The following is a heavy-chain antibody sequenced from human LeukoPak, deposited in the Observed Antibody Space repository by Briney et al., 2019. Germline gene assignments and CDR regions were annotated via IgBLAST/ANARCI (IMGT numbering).Heavy chain of an antibody. J-gene: IGHJ4*02. D-gene: IGHD3-16*01. V-gene: IGHV4-59*01. CDR2: IYYSGST. CDR3: AGGGGHTDY. Sequence: SETLSLTCTVSGGSISSYYWSWIRQPPGKGLEWIGYIYYSGSTNYNLSLKSRVTISVDTSKNQFSLKLSSVTASDTAVYYGAGGGGHTDYWGQGTLVTVSS. CDR1: GGSISSYY.